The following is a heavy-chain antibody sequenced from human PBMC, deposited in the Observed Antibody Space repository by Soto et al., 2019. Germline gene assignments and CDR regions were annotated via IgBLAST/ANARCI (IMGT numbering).Heavy chain of an antibody. V-gene: IGHV1-46*01. Sequence: ASVKVSCKASGYTFTNSGINWVRQAPGQGLEWMGVISPSGGSTSYAQKFQGRITMTRDTSTSTVDMEVSSLRFEDTAVYYCVRRGSSAWSQFHLWGQGTLVTVSS. CDR1: GYTFTNSG. D-gene: IGHD3-16*01. J-gene: IGHJ1*01. CDR2: ISPSGGST. CDR3: VRRGSSAWSQFHL.